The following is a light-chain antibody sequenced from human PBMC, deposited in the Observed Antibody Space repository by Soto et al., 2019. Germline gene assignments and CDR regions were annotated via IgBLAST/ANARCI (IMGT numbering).Light chain of an antibody. CDR3: QSYDSSLSGVV. Sequence: QPVLTQPPSVSGAPGQRVTISCTGSSSNIGAGYDVHWYQQLPGTAPKLLIYGNSNRPSGVPDRFSGSKSGTSASLAITGLQAEDVADYYCQSYDSSLSGVVFGGGTQLPS. V-gene: IGLV1-40*01. CDR2: GNS. J-gene: IGLJ2*01. CDR1: SSNIGAGYD.